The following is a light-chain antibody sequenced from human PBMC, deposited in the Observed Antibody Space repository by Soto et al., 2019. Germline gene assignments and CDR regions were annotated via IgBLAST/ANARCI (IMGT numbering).Light chain of an antibody. CDR1: QTIYSN. V-gene: IGKV3-15*01. CDR2: RAS. Sequence: EIVMTQSPATLSVSPGERATLSCRAGQTIYSNVAWYQQRPGQAPRLLIYRASTRATGVPARFSGSGSGTEIILTTISFEAYDAGIYHYYQHCGRPGTFGQGTKVDIK. J-gene: IGKJ1*01. CDR3: YQHCGRPGT.